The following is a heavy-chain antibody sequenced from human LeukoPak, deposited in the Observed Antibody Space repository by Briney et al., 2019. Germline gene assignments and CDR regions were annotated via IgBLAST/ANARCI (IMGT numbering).Heavy chain of an antibody. D-gene: IGHD2-8*01. J-gene: IGHJ5*02. Sequence: SETLSLTCTVSGGSISSNYWSWIRQPPGKGLEWIGYIYYSGSTNYNPSLKSRVTISVDTSKNQFSLKLSSVTAADTAVYYCARSNGRITQGMDWFDPWGQGTLVTVSS. CDR3: ARSNGRITQGMDWFDP. CDR1: GGSISSNY. V-gene: IGHV4-59*01. CDR2: IYYSGST.